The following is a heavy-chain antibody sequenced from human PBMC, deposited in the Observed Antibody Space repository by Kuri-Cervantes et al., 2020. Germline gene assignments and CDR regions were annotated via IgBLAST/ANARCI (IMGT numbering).Heavy chain of an antibody. Sequence: SLKISCAASGFTFSSYGMHWVRQAPGKGLEWVAVISYDGSNKYYADSVKGRFTISRDNSKNTLYLQMNSLRAEDTAVYYCARGYQLLLVAAFDIWGQGTMVTVSS. V-gene: IGHV3-30*03. J-gene: IGHJ3*02. CDR2: ISYDGSNK. D-gene: IGHD2-2*01. CDR1: GFTFSSYG. CDR3: ARGYQLLLVAAFDI.